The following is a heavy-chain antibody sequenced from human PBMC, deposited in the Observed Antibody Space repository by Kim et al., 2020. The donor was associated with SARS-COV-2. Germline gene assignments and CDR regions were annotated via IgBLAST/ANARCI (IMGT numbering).Heavy chain of an antibody. CDR2: ISAYNGNT. CDR3: ARVTEKRGFHKIYCSGGSCYPDY. Sequence: ASVKVSCKASGYTFTSYGISWVRQAPGQGLEWMGWISAYNGNTNYAQKLQGRVTMTTDTSTSTAYMELRSLRSDDTAVYYCARVTEKRGFHKIYCSGGSCYPDYWGQGTLVTVSS. D-gene: IGHD2-15*01. V-gene: IGHV1-18*01. J-gene: IGHJ4*02. CDR1: GYTFTSYG.